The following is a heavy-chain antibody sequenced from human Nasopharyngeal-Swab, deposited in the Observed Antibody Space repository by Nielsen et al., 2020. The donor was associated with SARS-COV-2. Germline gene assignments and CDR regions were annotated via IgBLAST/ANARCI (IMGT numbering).Heavy chain of an antibody. J-gene: IGHJ4*02. CDR3: ARSDQQFLFY. V-gene: IGHV1-2*06. D-gene: IGHD2-2*01. CDR2: INPNSGGT. Sequence: WVRQAPGQGLEWMGRINPNSGGTNYAQRFQGRVTMTRDTSISTAYMELNRLRSDDTAVYYCARSDQQFLFYWGQGTLVTVSS.